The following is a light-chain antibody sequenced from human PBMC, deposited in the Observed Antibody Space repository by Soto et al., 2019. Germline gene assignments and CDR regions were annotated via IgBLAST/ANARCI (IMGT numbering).Light chain of an antibody. CDR2: ENN. CDR3: GAWDSSLIYV. J-gene: IGLJ1*01. Sequence: QSALTQPPSMSAAPGQTVTISCSGSSSNIGINYVSWYQQLPGTAPKLLIYENNKRPSGIPDRFSGSKSGTSGTLDITGLQTGDEADYYCGAWDSSLIYVFGTGTKVTVL. V-gene: IGLV1-51*02. CDR1: SSNIGINY.